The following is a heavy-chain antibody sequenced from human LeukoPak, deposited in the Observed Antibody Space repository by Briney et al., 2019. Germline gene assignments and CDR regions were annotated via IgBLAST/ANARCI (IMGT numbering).Heavy chain of an antibody. V-gene: IGHV3-7*01. CDR2: IREDGSHK. Sequence: PGGSLRLSCAASGFTFSTYWMNWVRQAPGKGLEWVAYIREDGSHKNYVDSVKGRSTISRDNAKNSLSLQLNSLRAEDTAVYFCARGGTWGSFDYWGQGTLVTVSS. J-gene: IGHJ4*02. D-gene: IGHD3-16*01. CDR3: ARGGTWGSFDY. CDR1: GFTFSTYW.